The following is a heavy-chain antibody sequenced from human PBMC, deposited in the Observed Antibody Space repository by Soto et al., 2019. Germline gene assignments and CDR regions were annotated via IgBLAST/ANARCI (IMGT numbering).Heavy chain of an antibody. CDR2: IYWDDGK. V-gene: IGHV2-5*02. Sequence: SGPTLVNPTQTLTLTCTFSGFSLSTSGVGVGWIRQPPGKALEWLALIYWDDGKRYSPSLKSRLTITKDTSKNQVVLTMTNMDPVDTATYYCAHLRIAVAKDAFDIWGQGTMVTVSS. J-gene: IGHJ3*02. CDR3: AHLRIAVAKDAFDI. D-gene: IGHD6-19*01. CDR1: GFSLSTSGVG.